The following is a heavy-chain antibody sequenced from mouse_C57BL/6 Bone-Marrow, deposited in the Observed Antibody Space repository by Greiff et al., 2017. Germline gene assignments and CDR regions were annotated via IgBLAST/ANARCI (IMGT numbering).Heavy chain of an antibody. J-gene: IGHJ4*01. Sequence: QVQLQQPGAELVKPGASVKLSCKASGYTFTSYWMHWVKQRPGRGLEWIGRIDPNSGGTKYNEKFKSKATLTVDKPSSTAYMQLSSLTSEDSAVYYCARQITTVVAGGYYAMDYWGQGTSVTVSS. D-gene: IGHD1-1*01. CDR2: IDPNSGGT. CDR1: GYTFTSYW. CDR3: ARQITTVVAGGYYAMDY. V-gene: IGHV1-72*01.